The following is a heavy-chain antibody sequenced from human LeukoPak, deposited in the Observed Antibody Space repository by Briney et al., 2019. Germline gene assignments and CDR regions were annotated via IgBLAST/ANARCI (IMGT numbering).Heavy chain of an antibody. D-gene: IGHD3-9*01. CDR3: AKDRRYDILTGSLNY. J-gene: IGHJ4*02. CDR2: ISGGGGST. Sequence: GGSLRLSCAASGFTFSSYAMSWVRQAPGKGLEWVSAISGGGGSTYYADSVKGRFTISRDNSKNTLYLQMNSLRAEDTAVYYCAKDRRYDILTGSLNYWGQGTLVTVSS. CDR1: GFTFSSYA. V-gene: IGHV3-23*01.